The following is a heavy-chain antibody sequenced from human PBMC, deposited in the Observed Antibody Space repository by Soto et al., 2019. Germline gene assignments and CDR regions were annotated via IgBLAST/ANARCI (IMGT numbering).Heavy chain of an antibody. CDR1: GFTFSSYA. D-gene: IGHD3-22*01. V-gene: IGHV3-23*01. CDR3: AKSTLIVVVIHEFDY. CDR2: ISGSGDST. J-gene: IGHJ4*02. Sequence: GGSLRLSCAASGFTFSSYAMSWVRQAPGKGLEWVSGISGSGDSTKYAESVKGRFTISRDNSKNTLYLQMNSLRAEDMAVYFCAKSTLIVVVIHEFDYWGQGTLVTVSS.